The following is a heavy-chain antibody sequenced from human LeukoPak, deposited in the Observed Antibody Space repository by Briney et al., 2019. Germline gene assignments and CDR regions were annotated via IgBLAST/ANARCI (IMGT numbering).Heavy chain of an antibody. CDR1: GFTVSSSY. V-gene: IGHV3-53*01. CDR2: IYSGSST. Sequence: GGSLRLSCAASGFTVSSSYMSWVRRAPGKGLEWVSVIYSGSSTYYADSVKGRFTISRDNSKNTLYLQMNNLRAEDTAVYYCAREHYYDSSGSGDAFDIWGQGTMVTVSS. D-gene: IGHD3-22*01. CDR3: AREHYYDSSGSGDAFDI. J-gene: IGHJ3*02.